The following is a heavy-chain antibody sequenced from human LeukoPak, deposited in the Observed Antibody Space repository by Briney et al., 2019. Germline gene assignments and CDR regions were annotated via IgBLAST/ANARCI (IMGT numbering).Heavy chain of an antibody. CDR3: ARDRGSSGWLRGYYY. D-gene: IGHD6-19*01. CDR2: INPNSGGT. CDR1: GYTFTGYY. Sequence: ASVKVSCKASGYTFTGYYMHWVRQAPGQGLEWMGWINPNSGGTNYAQKFQGRVTMTRDTSISTAYMELSRLRSDDTAVYYCARDRGSSGWLRGYYYWGQGALVTASS. J-gene: IGHJ4*02. V-gene: IGHV1-2*02.